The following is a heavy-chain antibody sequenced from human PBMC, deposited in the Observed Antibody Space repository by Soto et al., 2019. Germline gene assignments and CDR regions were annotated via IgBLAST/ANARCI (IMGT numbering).Heavy chain of an antibody. D-gene: IGHD3-3*01. CDR2: FIPVYRTL. J-gene: IGHJ4*02. V-gene: IGHV1-69*13. Sequence: ASVKVSCKSSGGSFGKSAINWVRQTPGQGLEWLGGFIPVYRTLNYAQKFQGRVNITADESTGTAYMTLSSLAYDDTAVYYCATGVIWIGYFTVDSWGKGHRVTVSS. CDR3: ATGVIWIGYFTVDS. CDR1: GGSFGKSA.